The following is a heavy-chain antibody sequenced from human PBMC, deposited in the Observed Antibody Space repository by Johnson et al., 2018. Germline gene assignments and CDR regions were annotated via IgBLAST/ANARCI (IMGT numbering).Heavy chain of an antibody. D-gene: IGHD3-10*01. Sequence: QVQLQESGPGLVKPSVTLSLTCTVSGGSISSYYWSWIRQPPGKGLEWIGYIYYSGSTNYNPSLKSRVTISVDTSKNQFSLKLSSVTAADTAGYYCARGREGVLWFGELFWFDPWGQGTLVTVSS. CDR1: GGSISSYY. CDR2: IYYSGST. J-gene: IGHJ5*02. V-gene: IGHV4-59*12. CDR3: ARGREGVLWFGELFWFDP.